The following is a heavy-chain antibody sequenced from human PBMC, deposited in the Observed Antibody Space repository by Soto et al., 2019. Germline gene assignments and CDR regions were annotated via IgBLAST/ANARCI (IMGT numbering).Heavy chain of an antibody. CDR3: AKYHVVAATVPNDAFDI. CDR2: ISGSGGST. Sequence: EVQLLESGGGLVQPGGSLRLSCAASGFTFSSYAMSWVRQAPGKGLEWVSAISGSGGSTYYADSVKGRFTISRDNSKNTLYLQMNSLRAEDTAVYYCAKYHVVAATVPNDAFDIWGQGTMVTVSS. D-gene: IGHD2-15*01. V-gene: IGHV3-23*01. J-gene: IGHJ3*02. CDR1: GFTFSSYA.